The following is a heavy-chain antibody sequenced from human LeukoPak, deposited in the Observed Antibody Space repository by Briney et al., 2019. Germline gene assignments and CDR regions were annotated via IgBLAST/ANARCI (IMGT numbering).Heavy chain of an antibody. CDR1: GFPLSSDA. J-gene: IGHJ4*02. CDR2: ILGDNSII. CDR3: AKGRFTSSTFDY. V-gene: IGHV3-23*01. D-gene: IGHD2-2*01. Sequence: GGSLTLSCAASGFPLSSDAMSCLPQAPGKGLEGVSLILGDNSIIEYADSVKGRFTISRDNSKNTLYLQMNSLRAEDTAVYYCAKGRFTSSTFDYWGQGTLVTVSS.